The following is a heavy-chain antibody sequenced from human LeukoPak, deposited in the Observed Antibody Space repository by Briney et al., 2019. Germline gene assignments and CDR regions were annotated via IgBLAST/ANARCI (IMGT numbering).Heavy chain of an antibody. CDR3: ARDLPGSNWFDP. V-gene: IGHV4-31*03. CDR1: GGSISSGGYY. Sequence: SETLSLTCTVSGGSISSGGYYWSWLRQHPGTGLEWIGYIYYSGSTYCNPSLKSRVTISVDTSKNQFSLKLSSVTAADTAVYYCARDLPGSNWFDPWGQGTLVTVSS. J-gene: IGHJ5*02. CDR2: IYYSGST.